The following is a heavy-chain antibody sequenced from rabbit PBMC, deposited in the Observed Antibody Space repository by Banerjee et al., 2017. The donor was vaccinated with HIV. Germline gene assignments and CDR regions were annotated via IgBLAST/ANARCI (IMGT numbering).Heavy chain of an antibody. CDR1: GVSFSSSSY. D-gene: IGHD4-1*01. CDR2: IDTGYSGFT. CDR3: ARDLTDVIGWNFGW. V-gene: IGHV1S45*01. J-gene: IGHJ6*01. Sequence: QEQLEESGGDLVKPGASLTLTCTASGVSFSSSSYMCWVRQAPGKGLEWIACIDTGYSGFTYFATWAKGRFTISKTSSTTVTLQLTRLTAADTATYFCARDLTDVIGWNFGWRGPGTLVTVS.